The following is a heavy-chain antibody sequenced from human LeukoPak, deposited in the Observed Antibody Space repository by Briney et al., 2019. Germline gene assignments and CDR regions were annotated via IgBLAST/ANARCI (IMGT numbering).Heavy chain of an antibody. J-gene: IGHJ4*02. V-gene: IGHV3-49*04. CDR1: GFTYGDYA. D-gene: IGHD1-26*01. CDR3: AKDAKRSIVGATKFSFDY. Sequence: GGSLRLSSTASGFTYGDYAMTWVRQAPGKGLEWVGLIRDQTYAGTTEYAASVKGRFTISRDDSKSIAYLQMNSLRAEDTAVYYCAKDAKRSIVGATKFSFDYWGQGTLVTVSS. CDR2: IRDQTYAGTT.